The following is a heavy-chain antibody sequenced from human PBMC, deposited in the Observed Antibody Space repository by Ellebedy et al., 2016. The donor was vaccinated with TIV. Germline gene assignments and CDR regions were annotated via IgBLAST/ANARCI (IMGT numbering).Heavy chain of an antibody. CDR1: GGTFSTYA. CDR3: ARGPFMITFGGVIMDV. D-gene: IGHD3-16*02. V-gene: IGHV1-8*02. Sequence: ASVKVSCKTSGGTFSTYAINWVRQATGQGLEWMGWMNPNSGNTGYAQKFQGRVTMTRNTSITTAFMELSSLRSEDTAVYYCARGPFMITFGGVIMDVWGQGTTVTVSS. J-gene: IGHJ6*02. CDR2: MNPNSGNT.